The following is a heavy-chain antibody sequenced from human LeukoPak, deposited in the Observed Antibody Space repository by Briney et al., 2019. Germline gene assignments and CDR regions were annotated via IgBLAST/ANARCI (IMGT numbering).Heavy chain of an antibody. D-gene: IGHD3-10*01. J-gene: IGHJ3*01. CDR1: GYTFNSYG. CDR3: ARDLYYYGSGSYYDVFDV. V-gene: IGHV1-18*01. CDR2: ISAYKGNT. Sequence: ASVKVSCKASGYTFNSYGITWVRQAPGQGLEWMGWISAYKGNTYYAQKLQGRVTMTTDTSTSTAYMELRSLRSDDTAIYYCARDLYYYGSGSYYDVFDVWGQGTMVTVSS.